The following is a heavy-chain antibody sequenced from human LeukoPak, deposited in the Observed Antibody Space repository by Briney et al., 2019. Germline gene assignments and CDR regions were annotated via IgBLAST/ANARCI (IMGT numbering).Heavy chain of an antibody. V-gene: IGHV3-30*18. CDR1: GFTFSSYG. Sequence: GGSLRLSCAASGFTFSSYGMPWVRQAPGKGLEWVAVISYDGSNEYYADSVKGRFTISRDNSKNTLYLQMNSLRAEDTAVYYCAKDLSSSLDYWGQGTLVTVSS. CDR2: ISYDGSNE. CDR3: AKDLSSSLDY. D-gene: IGHD6-6*01. J-gene: IGHJ4*02.